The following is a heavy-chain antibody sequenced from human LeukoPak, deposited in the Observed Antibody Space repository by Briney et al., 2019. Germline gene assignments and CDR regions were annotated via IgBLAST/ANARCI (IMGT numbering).Heavy chain of an antibody. J-gene: IGHJ6*03. CDR3: ARDSDDRYYDILTGYYYPGDRYYMDV. CDR2: ISGSGGST. D-gene: IGHD3-9*01. CDR1: GFTFSSYA. Sequence: PGGSLRLSCAASGFTFSSYAMSWVRQAPGKGLEWVSAISGSGGSTYYADSVKGRFTISRDNAKNSLYLQMNSLRAEDTAVYYCARDSDDRYYDILTGYYYPGDRYYMDVWGKGTTVTVSS. V-gene: IGHV3-23*01.